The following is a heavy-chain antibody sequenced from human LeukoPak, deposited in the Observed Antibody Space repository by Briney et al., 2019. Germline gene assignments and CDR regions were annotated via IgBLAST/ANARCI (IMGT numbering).Heavy chain of an antibody. CDR3: ARDWLVAAAGLDY. CDR2: IIPIFGTA. D-gene: IGHD6-13*01. Sequence: GASVKVSCKASGGTFSSYAISWVRQAPGQGLEWMGRIIPIFGTANYAQKFQGRVTITTDESTSTAYMELSSLRSEDTAVYYCARDWLVAAAGLDYWGQGTLVTVSS. J-gene: IGHJ4*02. V-gene: IGHV1-69*05. CDR1: GGTFSSYA.